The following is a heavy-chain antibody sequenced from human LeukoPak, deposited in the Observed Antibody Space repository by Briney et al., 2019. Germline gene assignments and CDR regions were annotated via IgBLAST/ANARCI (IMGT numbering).Heavy chain of an antibody. J-gene: IGHJ3*02. D-gene: IGHD3-10*01. V-gene: IGHV3-21*01. CDR1: GFTFSNYS. CDR2: IGSSGSYI. CDR3: AREWAWVPVSRGAFDI. Sequence: PGGFLRLSCAASGFTFSNYSMNWVRQAPGKGLEWVSSIGSSGSYIYYADSVKGRFTISRDNAKNSLYLQMNSLRAEDTAVYYCAREWAWVPVSRGAFDIWGQGTMVTVSS.